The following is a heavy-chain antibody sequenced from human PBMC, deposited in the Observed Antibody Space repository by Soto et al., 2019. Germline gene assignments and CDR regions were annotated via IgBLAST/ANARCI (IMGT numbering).Heavy chain of an antibody. J-gene: IGHJ4*02. CDR1: GGSFSGYY. CDR3: ARDCSGGSCYSGDY. CDR2: INHSGST. V-gene: IGHV4-34*01. D-gene: IGHD2-15*01. Sequence: KPSETLSLTCAVYGGSFSGYYWSWIRQPPGKGLEWIGEINHSGSTNYNPSLKSRVTISVDTSKNQFSLKLSSVTAADTAVYYCARDCSGGSCYSGDYWGQGTLVTVSS.